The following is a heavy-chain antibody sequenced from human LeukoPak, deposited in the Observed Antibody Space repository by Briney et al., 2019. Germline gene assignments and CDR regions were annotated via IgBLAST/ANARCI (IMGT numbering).Heavy chain of an antibody. Sequence: SQTLSLTCTVSGGSISSGSYYWSWIRQPAGKGLEWIGRIYTSGSTNYNPSLKSRVTISVDTSKNQFSPKLSSVTAADTAVYYCASSESGYYSNWFDPWGQGTLVTVSS. J-gene: IGHJ5*02. V-gene: IGHV4-61*02. CDR2: IYTSGST. D-gene: IGHD3-22*01. CDR1: GGSISSGSYY. CDR3: ASSESGYYSNWFDP.